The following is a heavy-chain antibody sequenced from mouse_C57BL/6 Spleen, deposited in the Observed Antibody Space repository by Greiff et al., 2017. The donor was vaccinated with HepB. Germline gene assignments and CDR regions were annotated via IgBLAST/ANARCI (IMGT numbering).Heavy chain of an antibody. CDR1: GFNIKDDY. J-gene: IGHJ3*01. V-gene: IGHV14-4*01. CDR3: TTTGFAY. CDR2: IDPENGDT. Sequence: EVMLVESGAELVRPGASVKLSCTASGFNIKDDYMHWVKQRPEQGLEWIGWIDPENGDTEYASKFQGKATITADTSSNTAYLQLSSLTSEDTAVYYCTTTGFAYWGQGTLVTVSA.